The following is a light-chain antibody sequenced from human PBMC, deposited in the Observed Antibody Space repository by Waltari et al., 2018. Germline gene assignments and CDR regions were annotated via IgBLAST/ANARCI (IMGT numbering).Light chain of an antibody. CDR3: LHYANWPYA. CDR1: QSAATW. J-gene: IGKJ2*01. Sequence: DIQMTQSPSTLSASVGDRVIITCRASQSAATWLAWYQQKPGKVPKLLIYEASKLETGVPSRFSGSGSGTEFTLTISDLQPDDVATYYCLHYANWPYAFGQGTKLEIK. CDR2: EAS. V-gene: IGKV1-5*03.